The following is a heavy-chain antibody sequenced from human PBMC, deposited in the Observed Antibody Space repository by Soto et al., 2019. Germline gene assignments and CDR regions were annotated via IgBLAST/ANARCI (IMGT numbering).Heavy chain of an antibody. D-gene: IGHD2-15*01. CDR3: ATMGTPATGLYFFDY. J-gene: IGHJ4*02. CDR2: ISNDGSDI. V-gene: IGHV3-74*01. CDR1: GATFANYW. Sequence: HPGGSLRLSCEASGATFANYWMHWVRQVPGKGLVWVSRISNDGSDITYADSVKGRFTASRDNTKNMVFLQMNNLSVEDTAVYYCATMGTPATGLYFFDYWGQGSLVTVSS.